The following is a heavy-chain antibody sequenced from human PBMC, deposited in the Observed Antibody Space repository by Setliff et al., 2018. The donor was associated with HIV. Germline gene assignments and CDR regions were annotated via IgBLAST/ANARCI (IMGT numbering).Heavy chain of an antibody. Sequence: ASETLSLTCTVSGGSISSYYWSWIRQPPGKGLEWLGHIYSSGSTKYNPSLKSRVTISVDTSKNQFSLKLYSVTAADTAVNYCARASFGSGVDYWGQGTLATVS. D-gene: IGHD3-10*01. CDR2: IYSSGST. CDR3: ARASFGSGVDY. J-gene: IGHJ4*02. CDR1: GGSISSYY. V-gene: IGHV4-4*09.